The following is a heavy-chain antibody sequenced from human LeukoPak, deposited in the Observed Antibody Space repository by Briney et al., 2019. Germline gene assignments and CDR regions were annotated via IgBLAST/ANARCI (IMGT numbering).Heavy chain of an antibody. V-gene: IGHV1-24*01. CDR1: GYTLTELS. D-gene: IGHD3-9*01. CDR3: ATTPRYFDWLLAIDY. Sequence: ASVKVSCMVSGYTLTELSMHWVRQAAGKGLEGMGGFDSEDSETIYAQKFQGRVTMTEDTTTDTAYMELSRLRSEQTAVYYSATTPRYFDWLLAIDYWGQGTLVTVSS. J-gene: IGHJ4*02. CDR2: FDSEDSET.